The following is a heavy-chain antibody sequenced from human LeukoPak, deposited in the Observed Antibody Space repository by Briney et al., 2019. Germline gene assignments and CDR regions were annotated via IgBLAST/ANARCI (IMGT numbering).Heavy chain of an antibody. J-gene: IGHJ4*02. V-gene: IGHV3-23*01. CDR3: AKGLAVAGHFDY. D-gene: IGHD6-19*01. CDR1: GFTFSSHA. Sequence: GGSLRLSCAASGFTFSSHAMSWVRQAPGKGLEWVSAISGSGGSTYYADSVKGRFTISRDKSKNTLFLQMNSLRAEDTAVYYCAKGLAVAGHFDYWGQGTLVTVSS. CDR2: ISGSGGST.